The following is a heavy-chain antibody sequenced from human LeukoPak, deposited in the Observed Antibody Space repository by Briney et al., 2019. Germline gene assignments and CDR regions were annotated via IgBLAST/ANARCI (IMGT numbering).Heavy chain of an antibody. CDR3: ASLGGDIVATIAY. CDR2: IVPIFGTA. Sequence: SVKVSCKASGGTFSSYAISWVRQAPGQGLEWMGGIVPIFGTANYAQKFQGRVTITADKSTSTAYMELSSLRSEDTAVYYCASLGGDIVATIAYWGQGTLVTVSS. V-gene: IGHV1-69*06. D-gene: IGHD5-12*01. CDR1: GGTFSSYA. J-gene: IGHJ4*02.